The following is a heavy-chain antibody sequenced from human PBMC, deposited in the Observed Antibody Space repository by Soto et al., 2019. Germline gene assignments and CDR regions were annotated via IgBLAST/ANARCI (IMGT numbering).Heavy chain of an antibody. CDR2: INPSGGST. V-gene: IGHV1-46*03. CDR3: ARTLGYCSSTSCYGALGDAFYI. CDR1: GYTFTSYY. Sequence: QVQLVQSGAEVKKPGASVKVSCKASGYTFTSYYMHWVRQAPGQGLEWMGIINPSGGSTSYGPKLQGRVTMTRDTSTSTVYMELSSLRSEDTAVYYCARTLGYCSSTSCYGALGDAFYIWGQGTMVTVSS. J-gene: IGHJ3*02. D-gene: IGHD2-2*01.